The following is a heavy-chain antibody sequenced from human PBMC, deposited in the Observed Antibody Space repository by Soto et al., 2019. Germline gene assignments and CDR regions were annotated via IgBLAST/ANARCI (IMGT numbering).Heavy chain of an antibody. V-gene: IGHV1-24*01. D-gene: IGHD6-19*01. Sequence: SVKVSCKVSGCTLTELSMHWVRQAPVKGLEWMGGFDPEDGETIYAQKFQGRVTMNEDQSTDTAYMELSSLRSEETAVYYCAGGARIAVAGPYNWLGPWGQGTLVTVSS. CDR2: FDPEDGET. CDR1: GCTLTELS. J-gene: IGHJ5*02. CDR3: AGGARIAVAGPYNWLGP.